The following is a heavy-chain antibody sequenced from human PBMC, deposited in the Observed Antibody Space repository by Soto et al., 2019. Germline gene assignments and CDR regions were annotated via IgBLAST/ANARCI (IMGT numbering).Heavy chain of an antibody. D-gene: IGHD6-19*01. CDR2: ITISSSDI. V-gene: IGHV3-21*06. J-gene: IGHJ4*01. CDR1: GITLRTYT. CDR3: APVVGGYPDY. Sequence: EVQLVESGGGLVKTGGALRLSCAASGITLRTYTMNWVRQAPGKGLAWVSAITISSSDIYYADSLKGRVTISRDNAKNSLYLELHNLTDNDPAVYYCAPVVGGYPDYWGHGTLVNVST.